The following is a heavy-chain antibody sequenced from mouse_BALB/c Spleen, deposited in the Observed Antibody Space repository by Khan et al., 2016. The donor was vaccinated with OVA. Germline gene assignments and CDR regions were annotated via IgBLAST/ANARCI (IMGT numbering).Heavy chain of an antibody. Sequence: VELVESGAELVRPGVSVKISCKGSGYTFTDFAMHWVKQSHAKSLEWIGVISPYYGDTNYNQNFKGKATMTVDKSSSTAYMELARLTSEDSAIYYCARGGGHYRFAYWGQGTLVTVSA. CDR3: ARGGGHYRFAY. D-gene: IGHD2-1*01. V-gene: IGHV1S137*01. CDR2: ISPYYGDT. CDR1: GYTFTDFA. J-gene: IGHJ3*01.